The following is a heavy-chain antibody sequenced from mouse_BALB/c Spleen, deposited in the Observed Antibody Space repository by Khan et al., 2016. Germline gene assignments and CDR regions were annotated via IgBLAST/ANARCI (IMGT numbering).Heavy chain of an antibody. J-gene: IGHJ4*01. D-gene: IGHD2-3*01. Sequence: EVQLQESGPGLMKPSQSLSLTCTVTVYSITSDYAWNWIRQFPGNKLEWMGYIIYSGSTTYTPSLKRRISITRDTSKNQFFLQLNSVTIEDTATYYCASDVPNYAMDYWGQGTSVTVSS. CDR1: VYSITSDYA. V-gene: IGHV3-2*02. CDR2: IIYSGST. CDR3: ASDVPNYAMDY.